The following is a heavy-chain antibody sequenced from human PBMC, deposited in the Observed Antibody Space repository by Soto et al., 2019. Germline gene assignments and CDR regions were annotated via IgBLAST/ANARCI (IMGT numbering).Heavy chain of an antibody. CDR1: GYTFTSYY. CDR2: INPSGGST. V-gene: IGHV1-46*01. J-gene: IGHJ4*02. Sequence: SVKVSCKASGYTFTSYYMHWVRQAPGQGLEWMGIINPSGGSTSYAQKFRGRVTMTRDTSTSTVYMELSSLRSEDTAVYYCARVRNSPIRYFDYWGQGTLVTVSS. CDR3: ARVRNSPIRYFDY. D-gene: IGHD1-1*01.